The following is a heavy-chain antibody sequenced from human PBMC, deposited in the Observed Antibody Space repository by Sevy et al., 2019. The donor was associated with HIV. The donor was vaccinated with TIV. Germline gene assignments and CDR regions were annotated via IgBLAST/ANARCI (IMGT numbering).Heavy chain of an antibody. J-gene: IGHJ4*02. V-gene: IGHV1-18*01. D-gene: IGHD2-15*01. CDR1: GYTFTSYR. CDR3: ARAYCSGGRCYSLAY. CDR2: ISPHNGDT. Sequence: ASVKVSCKVSGYTFTSYRITWVRQAPGQGLESMGWISPHNGDTKYAQKFQGRVTMITDTSTNTAYMELRSLGSDDTAIYHCARAYCSGGRCYSLAYWGQGTLVTVSS.